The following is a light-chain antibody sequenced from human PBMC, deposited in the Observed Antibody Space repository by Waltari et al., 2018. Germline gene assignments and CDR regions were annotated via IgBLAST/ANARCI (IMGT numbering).Light chain of an antibody. V-gene: IGLV1-44*01. CDR1: SSNVRPNS. CDR3: AAWDDSLNAWM. CDR2: NNN. Sequence: QSVLTQPPSTSGTPGQRVTISCSGSSSNVRPNSVAWYQQLPGTAPTLLIYNNNRRPSGVPDRFSGSKSGTSASLAISGLQSEDEADYYCAAWDDSLNAWMFGGGTKLTVL. J-gene: IGLJ3*02.